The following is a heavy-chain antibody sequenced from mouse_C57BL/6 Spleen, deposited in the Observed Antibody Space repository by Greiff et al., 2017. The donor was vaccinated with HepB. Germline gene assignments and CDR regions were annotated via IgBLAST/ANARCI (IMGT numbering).Heavy chain of an antibody. CDR2: INPSNGGT. J-gene: IGHJ4*01. CDR3: ARSGTTVVDDYAMDY. Sequence: QVQLQQPGTELVKPGASVKLSCKASGYTFTSYWMHWVKQRPGQGLEWIRNINPSNGGTNYNEKFKSKATLTVDKSSSTAYMQLSSLTSEDSAVYYCARSGTTVVDDYAMDYWGQGTSVTVSS. CDR1: GYTFTSYW. V-gene: IGHV1-53*01. D-gene: IGHD1-1*01.